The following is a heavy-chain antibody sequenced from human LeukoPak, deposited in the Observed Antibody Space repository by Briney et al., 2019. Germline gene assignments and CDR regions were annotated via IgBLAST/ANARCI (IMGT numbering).Heavy chain of an antibody. CDR3: ARGGGGWYPYFDY. CDR2: ISSSSSYI. V-gene: IGHV3-21*01. Sequence: GGSLRLSCAASGFTFSSYSMNWVRQAPGKGLEWVSSISSSSSYIYYADSVKGRFTISRDNAKNSLYLQMNSLRAVDTAVYYCARGGGGWYPYFDYWGQGTLVTVSS. J-gene: IGHJ4*02. CDR1: GFTFSSYS. D-gene: IGHD6-19*01.